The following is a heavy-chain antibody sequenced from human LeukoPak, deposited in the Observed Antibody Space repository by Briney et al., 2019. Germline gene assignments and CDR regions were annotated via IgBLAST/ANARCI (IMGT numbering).Heavy chain of an antibody. CDR2: ISAYNGNT. CDR3: AKELVEGGWSLYYFDY. CDR1: GYTFTSYG. J-gene: IGHJ4*02. Sequence: ASVKVSCKASGYTFTSYGISWVRQAPGQGLEWMGWISAYNGNTNYAQKLQGRVTMTTDTSTSTAYMELRSLRSDDTAVYYCAKELVEGGWSLYYFDYWGQGTLVTVSS. D-gene: IGHD3-3*01. V-gene: IGHV1-18*01.